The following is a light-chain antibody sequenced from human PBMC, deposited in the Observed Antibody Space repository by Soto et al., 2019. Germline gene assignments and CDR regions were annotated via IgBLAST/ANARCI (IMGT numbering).Light chain of an antibody. V-gene: IGKV3-15*01. CDR3: QQYNNWPPWT. Sequence: IVMTQSVDTLSVSPREGATLSCRASQSFSSNLALYRQKPVQAPRLXXXXXXTRXXXIPARFSGSGSGTEFTLTISSLQSEDFAVYYCQQYNNWPPWTFGQGTKVDIK. J-gene: IGKJ1*01. CDR2: XXX. CDR1: QSFSSN.